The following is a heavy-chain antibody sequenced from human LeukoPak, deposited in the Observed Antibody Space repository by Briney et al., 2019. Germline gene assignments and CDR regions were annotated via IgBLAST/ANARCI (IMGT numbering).Heavy chain of an antibody. J-gene: IGHJ6*02. Sequence: ASAKVSCKASGYTFTGYYMHWVRQAPGQGLEWMGWINPNSGGTNYAQKFQGRVTMTRDTSISTAYMELSRLRSDDTAVYYCAGSIAAHPYGMDVWGQGTTVTVSS. CDR1: GYTFTGYY. CDR2: INPNSGGT. CDR3: AGSIAAHPYGMDV. V-gene: IGHV1-2*02. D-gene: IGHD6-6*01.